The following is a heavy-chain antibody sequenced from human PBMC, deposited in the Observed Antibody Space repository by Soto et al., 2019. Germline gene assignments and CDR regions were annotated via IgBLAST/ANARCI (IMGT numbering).Heavy chain of an antibody. D-gene: IGHD3-10*01. CDR1: GGSISSGGYY. J-gene: IGHJ4*02. CDR3: ASRFGGWFGELNDY. CDR2: IYYSGST. Sequence: SETLSLTCTVSGGSISSGGYYLSWIRQHPGKGLEWIGYIYYSGSTYYNPSLKSRVTISVDTSKNQFSLKLSSVTAADTAVYYCASRFGGWFGELNDYWGQGTLVTVSS. V-gene: IGHV4-31*03.